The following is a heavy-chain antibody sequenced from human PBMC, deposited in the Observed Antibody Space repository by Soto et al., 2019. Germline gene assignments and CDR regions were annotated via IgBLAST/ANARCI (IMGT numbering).Heavy chain of an antibody. CDR1: GFTFRNYA. CDR2: TTGSGDHT. J-gene: IGHJ6*02. D-gene: IGHD3-22*01. V-gene: IGHV3-23*01. Sequence: GGSLRLSCAASGFTFRNYAMSWVRQAPGKGLEWVSGTTGSGDHTYYADSVKGRSTISKDNSKNTLYLQMNTLRAEDTAVYYCAKERGIVVPFGLDVWGQGTTVTVSS. CDR3: AKERGIVVPFGLDV.